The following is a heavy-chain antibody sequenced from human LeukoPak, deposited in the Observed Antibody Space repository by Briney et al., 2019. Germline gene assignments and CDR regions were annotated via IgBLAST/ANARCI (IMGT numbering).Heavy chain of an antibody. CDR3: ARTVVVVAAVDY. V-gene: IGHV3-11*01. J-gene: IGHJ4*02. CDR2: ISSSGSTI. Sequence: GGSLRLSCAASGFTFSDYYMSWIRRAPGKGLEWVSYISSSGSTIYYADSVKGRFTISRDNAKNSLYLQMNSLRAEDTAVYYCARTVVVVAAVDYWGQGTLVTVSS. D-gene: IGHD2-15*01. CDR1: GFTFSDYY.